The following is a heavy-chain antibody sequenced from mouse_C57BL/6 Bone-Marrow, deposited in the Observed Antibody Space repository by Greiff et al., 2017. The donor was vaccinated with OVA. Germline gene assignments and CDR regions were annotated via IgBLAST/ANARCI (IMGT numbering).Heavy chain of an antibody. J-gene: IGHJ3*01. Sequence: QVQLKESGAELVKPGASVKMSCKASGYTFTSYWITWVKQRPGQGLEWIGDIYPGSGSTNYNEKFKSKATLTVDTSSSTAYMQLSSLTSEDSAVYYCASGIYYGFWGFAYWGQGTLVTVSA. V-gene: IGHV1-55*01. D-gene: IGHD2-2*01. CDR3: ASGIYYGFWGFAY. CDR2: IYPGSGST. CDR1: GYTFTSYW.